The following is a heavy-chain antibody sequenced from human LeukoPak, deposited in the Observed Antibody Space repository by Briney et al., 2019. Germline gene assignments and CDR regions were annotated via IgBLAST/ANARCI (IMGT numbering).Heavy chain of an antibody. CDR3: AKEGGSSWAPDAFDI. CDR2: ISYDGSNK. D-gene: IGHD6-13*01. J-gene: IGHJ3*02. Sequence: GRSLRLSCAASGFTFSSYCMHWVRQAPGKGLEWVAVISYDGSNKYYAKNTLYLQMNSLRAEDTAVYYCAKEGGSSWAPDAFDIWGQGTMVTVSS. V-gene: IGHV3-30*18. CDR1: GFTFSSYC.